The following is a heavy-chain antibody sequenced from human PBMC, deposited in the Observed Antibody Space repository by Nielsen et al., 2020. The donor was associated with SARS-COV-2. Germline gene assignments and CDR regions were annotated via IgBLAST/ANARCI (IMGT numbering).Heavy chain of an antibody. Sequence: SETLSLTCTVSGGSISRDYWSWIRQPPGKGLQWIGHIYYSGSTTYNLSLNSRVTILVDTSKNQFSLKLSSVTAADTAVYYCAALSSGGFDYWGRGTLVTVSS. J-gene: IGHJ4*02. CDR3: AALSSGGFDY. D-gene: IGHD3-10*01. CDR2: IYYSGST. CDR1: GGSISRDY. V-gene: IGHV4-59*13.